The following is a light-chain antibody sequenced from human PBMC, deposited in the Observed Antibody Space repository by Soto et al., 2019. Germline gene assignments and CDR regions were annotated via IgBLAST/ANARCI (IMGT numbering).Light chain of an antibody. CDR2: KAS. Sequence: DIQMTQSPSTLSGSVGDRVTITCRASQTISSWLAWYQQKPGKAPKLVIYKASTLKSGVPSRFSGSGSGTEFTLTISSLKTDDFATYYCQHYNSYSEAFGQGTKVDIK. J-gene: IGKJ1*01. V-gene: IGKV1-5*03. CDR1: QTISSW. CDR3: QHYNSYSEA.